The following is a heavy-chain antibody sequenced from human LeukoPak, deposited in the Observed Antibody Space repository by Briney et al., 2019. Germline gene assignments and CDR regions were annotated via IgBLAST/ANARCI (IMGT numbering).Heavy chain of an antibody. J-gene: IGHJ4*02. V-gene: IGHV4-30-2*04. D-gene: IGHD3-3*01. Sequence: GYIYHSGSTYYNPSLKSRVTISVDTSKNQFSLKLSSVTAADTAVYYCAREAIFGVAHEGDYWGQGTLVTVSS. CDR2: IYHSGST. CDR3: AREAIFGVAHEGDY.